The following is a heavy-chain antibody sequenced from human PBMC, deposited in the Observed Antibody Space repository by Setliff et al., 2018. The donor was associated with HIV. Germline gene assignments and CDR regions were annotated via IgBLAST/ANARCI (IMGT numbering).Heavy chain of an antibody. D-gene: IGHD1-7*01. V-gene: IGHV3-53*01. J-gene: IGHJ6*02. CDR2: IYTGGTT. CDR1: GFTVSDNY. Sequence: PGGSLRLSCAISGFTVSDNYMTWVRQTPGEGLEWVSLIYTGGTTYYADSVKGRFTISRDNSKNMLYLQMDSLRAEDTAVYYCARGRNRNYVVYGMDVWGQGTTVTVSS. CDR3: ARGRNRNYVVYGMDV.